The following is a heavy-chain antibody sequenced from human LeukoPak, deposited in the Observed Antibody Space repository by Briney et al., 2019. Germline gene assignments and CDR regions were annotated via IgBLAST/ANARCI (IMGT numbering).Heavy chain of an antibody. CDR1: GFSFTSYG. J-gene: IGHJ4*02. D-gene: IGHD5-18*01. Sequence: WGSLRLSCAASGFSFTSYGIHWVCQAPGQGLEWVAVISYDGSNKYYADSVKGRFTNSRDNSKNTLYMQMNSLRAEDTAVYYCAKSWIQLWTKGYYFDYWGQGTLVTVSS. CDR2: ISYDGSNK. V-gene: IGHV3-30*18. CDR3: AKSWIQLWTKGYYFDY.